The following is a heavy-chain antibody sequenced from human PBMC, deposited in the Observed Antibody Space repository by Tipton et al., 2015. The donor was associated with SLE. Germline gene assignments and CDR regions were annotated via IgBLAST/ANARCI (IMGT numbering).Heavy chain of an antibody. CDR3: ARLAAAGTDWYFDL. V-gene: IGHV4-39*01. CDR1: GGSISSYY. Sequence: LRLSCTVPGGSISSYYWSWIRQPPGKGLEWIGSIYYSGSTYYNPSLKSRVTISVDTSKNQFSLKLSSVTAADTAVYYCARLAAAGTDWYFDLWGRGTLVTVSS. CDR2: IYYSGST. J-gene: IGHJ2*01. D-gene: IGHD6-13*01.